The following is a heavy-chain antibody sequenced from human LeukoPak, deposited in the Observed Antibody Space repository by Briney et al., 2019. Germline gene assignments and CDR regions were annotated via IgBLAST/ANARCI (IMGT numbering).Heavy chain of an antibody. D-gene: IGHD2-15*01. V-gene: IGHV3-21*04. Sequence: GGSLRLSCAASGFTFSSYWMSWVRQAPGKGLEWVSSISSSSSYIYYADSVKGRFTISRDNSKNTLYLQMSSLRAEDTAVYYCAKDAGYCSGGSCYLGGYEYWGQGTLVTVSS. CDR1: GFTFSSYW. J-gene: IGHJ4*02. CDR2: ISSSSSYI. CDR3: AKDAGYCSGGSCYLGGYEY.